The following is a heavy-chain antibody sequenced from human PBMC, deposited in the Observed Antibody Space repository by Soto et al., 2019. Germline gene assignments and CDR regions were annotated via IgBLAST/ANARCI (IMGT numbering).Heavy chain of an antibody. CDR1: GGTFNNYA. Sequence: QVLLEQSGAEVKKPGSSVRISCKASGGTFNNYAISWVRQAPGQGLEWVGGTIPIFGSGNYAQIFQDRVTITTDEVRTTAYMEMNSLTSEDTAIYFCARGTSSSTSYYYYALDVWGQGTTVTVSS. J-gene: IGHJ6*02. D-gene: IGHD1-7*01. V-gene: IGHV1-69*05. CDR3: ARGTSSSTSYYYYALDV. CDR2: TIPIFGSG.